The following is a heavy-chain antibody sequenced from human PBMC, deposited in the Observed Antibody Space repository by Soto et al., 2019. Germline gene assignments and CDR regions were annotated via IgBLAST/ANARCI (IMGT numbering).Heavy chain of an antibody. V-gene: IGHV3-9*01. Sequence: EVQLEESGGALVQPGRSLRLSCAASGFTFDDYAMFWVRQALGTGLVRVSSISWNSGNIGYADSVKGRLTTSRDNSENSLYLQMNSLRPEVTALYYCVRSKGGYSYGTPSDYWGQGPLVTVSS. CDR1: GFTFDDYA. J-gene: IGHJ4*02. CDR3: VRSKGGYSYGTPSDY. D-gene: IGHD5-18*01. CDR2: ISWNSGNI.